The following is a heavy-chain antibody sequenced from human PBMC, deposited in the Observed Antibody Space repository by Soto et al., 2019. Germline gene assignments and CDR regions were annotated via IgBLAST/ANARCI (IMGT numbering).Heavy chain of an antibody. CDR1: GGSFSGYY. V-gene: IGHV4-34*01. CDR2: INHSGST. D-gene: IGHD3-10*01. J-gene: IGHJ5*02. Sequence: ETLSLTCAVYGGSFSGYYWSWIRQPPGKGLEWIGEINHSGSTNYNPSLKSRVTISVDTSKNQFSLKLSSVTAADTAVYYCATGYGSGSAENWFDPWGQGTLVTVSS. CDR3: ATGYGSGSAENWFDP.